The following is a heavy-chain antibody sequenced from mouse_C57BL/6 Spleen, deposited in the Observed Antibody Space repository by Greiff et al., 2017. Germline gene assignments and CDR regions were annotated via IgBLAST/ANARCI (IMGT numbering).Heavy chain of an antibody. CDR3: ARPYDYDVAWFAY. Sequence: EVNLVESGGDLVKPGGSLKLSCAASGFTFSSYGMSWVRQTPDKRLEWVATISSGGSYTYYPDSVKGRFTISRDNAKNTLYLQMSSLKSEDTAMYYCARPYDYDVAWFAYWGQGTLVTVSA. D-gene: IGHD2-4*01. J-gene: IGHJ3*01. CDR1: GFTFSSYG. V-gene: IGHV5-6*01. CDR2: ISSGGSYT.